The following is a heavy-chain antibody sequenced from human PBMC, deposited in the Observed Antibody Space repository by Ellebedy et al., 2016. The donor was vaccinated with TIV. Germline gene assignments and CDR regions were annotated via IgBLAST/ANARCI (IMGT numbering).Heavy chain of an antibody. CDR2: IKQDGSEK. Sequence: PGGSLRLSCAASGFTFSSYWMSWVRQAPGKGLEWVANIKQDGSEKYYVDSVKGRFTISRDNAKNSLYLQMNSLRAEDTAVYYCARAAYGSGSYPSDYWGQGTLVAVSS. CDR1: GFTFSSYW. V-gene: IGHV3-7*01. D-gene: IGHD3-10*01. J-gene: IGHJ4*02. CDR3: ARAAYGSGSYPSDY.